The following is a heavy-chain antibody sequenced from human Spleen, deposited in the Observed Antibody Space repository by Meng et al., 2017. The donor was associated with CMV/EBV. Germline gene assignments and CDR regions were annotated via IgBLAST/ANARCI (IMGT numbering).Heavy chain of an antibody. D-gene: IGHD2-15*01. CDR2: IVPVYGTT. V-gene: IGHV1-69*05. CDR3: ARDRSGGNLLDY. CDR1: GGTFSSYA. J-gene: IGHJ4*02. Sequence: SCKASGGTFSSYAMSWVRQAPGQGLEWMGGIVPVYGTTNYAQKFQGRITITMDESTSTAYLELSSLRSEDTAIYYCARDRSGGNLLDYWGQGTLVTVS.